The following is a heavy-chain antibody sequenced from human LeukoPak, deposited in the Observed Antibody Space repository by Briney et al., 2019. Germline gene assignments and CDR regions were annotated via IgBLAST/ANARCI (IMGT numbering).Heavy chain of an antibody. CDR2: ISSSSSYI. J-gene: IGHJ6*03. V-gene: IGHV3-21*01. Sequence: GGSLRLSCAASGFTFDDYGMSWVRQAPGKGLEWVSSISSSSSYIYYADSVKGRFTISRDNAKNSLYLQMNSLRAEDTAVYYCARAGIPIYYYYMDVWGKGTTVTISS. CDR1: GFTFDDYG. D-gene: IGHD3-10*01. CDR3: ARAGIPIYYYYMDV.